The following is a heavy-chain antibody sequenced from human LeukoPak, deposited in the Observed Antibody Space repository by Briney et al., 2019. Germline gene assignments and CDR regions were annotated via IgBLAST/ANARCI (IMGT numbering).Heavy chain of an antibody. CDR2: ISAYNGNT. D-gene: IGHD3-22*01. CDR3: TVRGSSGYYPGFDY. Sequence: ASVKVSCKASGYTFTSYGISWVRQAPGQGLEWMGWISAYNGNTNYAQKLQGRVTMTTDTSTSTAYVELRSLRSDDTAVYYCTVRGSSGYYPGFDYWGQGTLVTVSS. CDR1: GYTFTSYG. J-gene: IGHJ4*02. V-gene: IGHV1-18*01.